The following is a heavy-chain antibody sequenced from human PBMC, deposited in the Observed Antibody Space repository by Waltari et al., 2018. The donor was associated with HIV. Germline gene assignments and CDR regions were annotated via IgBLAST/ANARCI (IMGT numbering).Heavy chain of an antibody. CDR3: VRETSGRDAFDI. V-gene: IGHV3-30*15. D-gene: IGHD2-15*01. CDR1: SFSLSDYD. J-gene: IGHJ3*02. Sequence: LVESGGDLVQSGTSLRLSCEASSFSLSDYDMFWVRQAPGKGLEWVAVISNDGNDKKYVDSVKGRFNVSRDNVKNTLYLYMSRLRPEDTAVYYCVRETSGRDAFDIWGLGTQVIVSS. CDR2: ISNDGNDK.